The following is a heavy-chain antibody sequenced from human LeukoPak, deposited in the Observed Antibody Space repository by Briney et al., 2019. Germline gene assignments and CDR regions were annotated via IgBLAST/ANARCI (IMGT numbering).Heavy chain of an antibody. V-gene: IGHV1-69*05. J-gene: IGHJ4*02. CDR3: ARHTIFGVVTPYYFDY. CDR1: GGTFSSYA. D-gene: IGHD3-3*01. CDR2: IIPIFGTA. Sequence: SVKVSCKASGGTFSSYAISWVRQAPGQGLEWMGGIIPIFGTANYAQKFQGRVTITTDESTSTAYMELSSLRSEDTAVYYCARHTIFGVVTPYYFDYWGQGTLVTVSS.